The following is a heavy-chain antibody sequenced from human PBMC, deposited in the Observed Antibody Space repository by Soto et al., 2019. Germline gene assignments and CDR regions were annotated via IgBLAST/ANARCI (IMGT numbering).Heavy chain of an antibody. CDR3: ARTKIVVAPNFDY. CDR2: INHSGST. CDR1: GGSFSGYY. V-gene: IGHV4-34*01. Sequence: TSETLSLTCAVYGGSFSGYYWSWIRQPPGKGLEWIGEINHSGSTNYNPSLKSRVTISVDTSKNQFSLKLSSVTAADTAVYYCARTKIVVAPNFDYWGQGTPVTVSS. J-gene: IGHJ4*02. D-gene: IGHD3-22*01.